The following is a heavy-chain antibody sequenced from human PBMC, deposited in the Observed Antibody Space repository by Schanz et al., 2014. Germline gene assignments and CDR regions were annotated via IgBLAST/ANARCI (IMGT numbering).Heavy chain of an antibody. CDR1: GFAFSSYG. Sequence: VQLLESGGGLVQPGGSLRLSCLASGFAFSSYGMNWLRQAPGKGLEWVAVIWYDGSNKYYADSVKGRFTISRDNSKNTLFLQMNSLRAEDTAVYYCARKVVATIGGYYDNWGQGTLXIVSS. CDR2: IWYDGSNK. V-gene: IGHV3-33*08. CDR3: ARKVVATIGGYYDN. D-gene: IGHD5-12*01. J-gene: IGHJ4*02.